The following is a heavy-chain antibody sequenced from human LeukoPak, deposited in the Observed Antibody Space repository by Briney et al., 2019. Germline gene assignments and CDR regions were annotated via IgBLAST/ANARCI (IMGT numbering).Heavy chain of an antibody. D-gene: IGHD1-26*01. V-gene: IGHV1-2*02. CDR2: IRPTDGAT. CDR3: ARGRYRYSCDY. J-gene: IGHJ4*02. CDR1: GYIFTDHF. Sequence: VASVKVSCKASGYIFTDHFFHWVRQAPGQGLEWMGWIRPTDGATKVAQKFQGRVTLTRDTSISTVYMEMSGLRFDDTAMYYCARGRYRYSCDYWGQGTLVTVSS.